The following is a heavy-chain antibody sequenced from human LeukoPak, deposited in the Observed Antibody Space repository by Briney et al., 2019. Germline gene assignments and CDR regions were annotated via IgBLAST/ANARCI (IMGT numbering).Heavy chain of an antibody. D-gene: IGHD3-10*01. Sequence: SETLSLTCTVSGGSISSYYWGWIRQPPGKGLEWIGSIYHSGSTYYNPSLKSRVTISVDTSKNQFSLKLSSVTAADTAVYYCARDYYGSGSGAFDIWGQGTMVTVSS. J-gene: IGHJ3*02. CDR2: IYHSGST. CDR1: GGSISSYY. V-gene: IGHV4-39*07. CDR3: ARDYYGSGSGAFDI.